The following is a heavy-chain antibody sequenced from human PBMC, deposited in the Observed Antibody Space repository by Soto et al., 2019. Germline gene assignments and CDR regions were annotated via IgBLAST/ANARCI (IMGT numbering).Heavy chain of an antibody. V-gene: IGHV4-39*01. CDR1: GGSISSSSYY. CDR3: ARHRRTTVAKFYFDN. CDR2: IYYSGST. J-gene: IGHJ4*02. D-gene: IGHD4-4*01. Sequence: SETLSLTCTVSGGSISSSSYYWGWIRQPPGKGLEWIGSIYYSGSTYYNPSLKSRVTISVDTSKNQFSLKLTSVTAADTAVYYCARHRRTTVAKFYFDNWGQGALVTVSS.